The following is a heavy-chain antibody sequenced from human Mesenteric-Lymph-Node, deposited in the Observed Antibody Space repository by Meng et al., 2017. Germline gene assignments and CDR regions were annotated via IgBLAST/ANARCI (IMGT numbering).Heavy chain of an antibody. Sequence: GGSLRLSCAASGFTFSSYEMNWVRQAPGKGLEWVSYISSSGSTIYYADSVKGRFTISRDNAKNSLYLQMNSLRAEDTAVYYCARESPGYGGNSLWGQGTLVTVSS. CDR3: ARESPGYGGNSL. CDR1: GFTFSSYE. CDR2: ISSSGSTI. V-gene: IGHV3-48*03. J-gene: IGHJ4*02. D-gene: IGHD4-23*01.